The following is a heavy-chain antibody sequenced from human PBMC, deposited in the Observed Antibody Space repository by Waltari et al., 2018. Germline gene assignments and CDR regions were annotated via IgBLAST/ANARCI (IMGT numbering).Heavy chain of an antibody. D-gene: IGHD2-15*01. V-gene: IGHV1-69*04. Sequence: QVQLVQSGAEVKKPGSSVKVPCKASGGTFSSYAISWVRQAPGQGLEWMGRIIPIRRRANYAQKFQGRVTITADKSTSTAYMELSSLRSEDTAVYYSARDQCSGGSCYRTNYYYGMDVWGQGTTVTVSS. CDR2: IIPIRRRA. J-gene: IGHJ6*02. CDR1: GGTFSSYA. CDR3: ARDQCSGGSCYRTNYYYGMDV.